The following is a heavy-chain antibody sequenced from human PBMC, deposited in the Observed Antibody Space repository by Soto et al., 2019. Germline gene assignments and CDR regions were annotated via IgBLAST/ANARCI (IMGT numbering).Heavy chain of an antibody. CDR2: IIPIFGTP. J-gene: IGHJ4*02. CDR1: GGSFTKYA. D-gene: IGHD6-19*01. V-gene: IGHV1-69*13. CDR3: ANRGSGWFFDY. Sequence: SVKVSCKASGGSFTKYAVSWVRQVPGQGLEWMGGIIPIFGTPYSAQRFQGRVTITADDSTSTVYMELSSLRSEDTAVYYCANRGSGWFFDYWGQGTLVTVSS.